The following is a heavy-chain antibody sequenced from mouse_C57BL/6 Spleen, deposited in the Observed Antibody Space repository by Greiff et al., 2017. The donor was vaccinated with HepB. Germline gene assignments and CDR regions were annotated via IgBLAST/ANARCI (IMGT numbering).Heavy chain of an antibody. CDR3: ARGVTVVARGYYYSMDY. V-gene: IGHV1-22*01. CDR1: GYTFTDYN. Sequence: EVQLQQSGPELVKPGASVKMSCKASGYTFTDYNMHWVKQSHGKSLEWIGYINPNNGGTSYNQKFKGKATLTVNKSSSTAYMELRSLTSEESAVYYGARGVTVVARGYYYSMDYWGQGTSVTVSS. CDR2: INPNNGGT. J-gene: IGHJ4*01. D-gene: IGHD1-1*01.